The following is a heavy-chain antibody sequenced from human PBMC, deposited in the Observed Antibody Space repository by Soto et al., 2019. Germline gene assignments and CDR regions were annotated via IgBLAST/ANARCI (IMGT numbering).Heavy chain of an antibody. CDR2: IYYSGTT. D-gene: IGHD1-26*01. CDR1: GASVSSSSYY. CDR3: ARERTGDTTFFDY. V-gene: IGHV4-61*01. Sequence: ETLSPTCPVSGASVSSSSYYWSWIRQPPGKGLEWIGYIYYSGTTDYNPSLKSRVTISLDTSKNQFSMKLSSVTAADTAVYYCARERTGDTTFFDYWGLGTLVTVS. J-gene: IGHJ4*02.